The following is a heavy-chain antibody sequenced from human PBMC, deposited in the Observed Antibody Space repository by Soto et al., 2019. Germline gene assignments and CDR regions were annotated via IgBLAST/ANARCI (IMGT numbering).Heavy chain of an antibody. J-gene: IGHJ4*02. CDR2: ISYDGSNK. D-gene: IGHD1-1*01. CDR3: AKGLQRTLYYFDY. V-gene: IGHV3-30*18. CDR1: GFTFSSYG. Sequence: GGSLRLSCADSGFTFSSYGMHWVRQAPGKGLEWVAVISYDGSNKYYADSVKGRFTISRDNSKNTLYLQMNSLRAEDTAVYYCAKGLQRTLYYFDYWGQGTLVTVS.